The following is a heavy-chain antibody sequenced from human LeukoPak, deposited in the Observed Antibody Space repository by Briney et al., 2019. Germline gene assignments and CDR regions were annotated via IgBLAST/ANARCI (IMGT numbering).Heavy chain of an antibody. Sequence: GGSLRLSCAASGFAFSSSTMNWVRQAPGKGLEWVSSISSSRNYIYYADSVKGRFTISRDNAKNSLYLQMNSLRADDTAVYYCARDQWYSSSDFWGQGTLVTVSS. CDR2: ISSSRNYI. V-gene: IGHV3-21*01. J-gene: IGHJ4*02. D-gene: IGHD6-6*01. CDR1: GFAFSSST. CDR3: ARDQWYSSSDF.